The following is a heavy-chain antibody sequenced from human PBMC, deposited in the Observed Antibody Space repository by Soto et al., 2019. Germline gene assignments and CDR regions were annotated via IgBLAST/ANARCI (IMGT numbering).Heavy chain of an antibody. CDR1: GGSISSGGYY. V-gene: IGHV4-31*03. D-gene: IGHD6-19*01. CDR2: IYYSGST. J-gene: IGHJ6*02. Sequence: PSETLSLTCTVSGGSISSGGYYWSWIRQHPGKGLEWIGYIYYSGSTYYNPSLKSRVTISVDTSKNQFSLKLSSVTAADTAVYYCARDGYSSGWYRGGHGGMDVWGQGTTVTVSS. CDR3: ARDGYSSGWYRGGHGGMDV.